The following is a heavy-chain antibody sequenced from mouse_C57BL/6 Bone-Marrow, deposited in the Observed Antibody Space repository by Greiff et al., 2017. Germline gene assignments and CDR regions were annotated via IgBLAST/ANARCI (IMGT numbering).Heavy chain of an antibody. Sequence: QVQLQQPGAELVRPGSSVKLSCKASGYTFTSYWMHWVKQRPIQGLEWIGNIDPSDSETHYNQKFKDKATLTVDKSSSTAYMQLSSLTSEDSAVYYCARWGCDYDVKAWLAYWGQGTLVTVSA. D-gene: IGHD2-4*01. J-gene: IGHJ3*01. V-gene: IGHV1-52*01. CDR1: GYTFTSYW. CDR2: IDPSDSET. CDR3: ARWGCDYDVKAWLAY.